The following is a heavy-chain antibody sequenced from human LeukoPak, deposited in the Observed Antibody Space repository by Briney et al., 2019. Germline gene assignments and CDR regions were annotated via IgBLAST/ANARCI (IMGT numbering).Heavy chain of an antibody. D-gene: IGHD2-15*01. Sequence: SETLSLTCTVSGGSISSYYWSWIRQPAGKELEWIGRIYTSGSTNYNPSLKSRVTMSVDTSKNQFSLKLSSVTAADTAVYYCAGAPVVAARRAIYYYYGMDVWGQGTTVTVSS. CDR1: GGSISSYY. V-gene: IGHV4-4*07. CDR2: IYTSGST. J-gene: IGHJ6*02. CDR3: AGAPVVAARRAIYYYYGMDV.